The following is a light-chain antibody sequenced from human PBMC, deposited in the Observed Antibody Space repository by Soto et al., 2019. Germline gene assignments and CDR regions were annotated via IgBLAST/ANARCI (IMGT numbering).Light chain of an antibody. V-gene: IGLV2-14*01. CDR1: GSDIGAYDY. CDR3: SSYSTSSTPVV. Sequence: QSVLTQPASVSGSPGQSITISCTGTGSDIGAYDYVSWFQHHPGKAPKLIIYEIHNRPSGVSIRFSGSKSGNTASLTISGLQAEDEAIYFCSSYSTSSTPVVFGGGTKLTVL. CDR2: EIH. J-gene: IGLJ2*01.